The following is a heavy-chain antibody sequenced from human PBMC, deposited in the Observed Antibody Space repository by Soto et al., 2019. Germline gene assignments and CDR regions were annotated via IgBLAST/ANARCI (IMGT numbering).Heavy chain of an antibody. J-gene: IGHJ4*02. CDR3: TRATVGYNWNVYYFDY. D-gene: IGHD1-1*01. CDR1: GFTFGDYA. V-gene: IGHV3-49*03. Sequence: GGSLRLSCTASGFTFGDYAMSWFRQAPGKGLEWVGFIRSKAYGGTTEYAASVKGRFTISRDDSKSIAYLQMNSLKTEDTAVYYCTRATVGYNWNVYYFDYWGQGTLVTVSS. CDR2: IRSKAYGGTT.